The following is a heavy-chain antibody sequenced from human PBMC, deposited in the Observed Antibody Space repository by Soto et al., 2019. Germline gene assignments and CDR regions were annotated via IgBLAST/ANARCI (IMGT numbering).Heavy chain of an antibody. V-gene: IGHV3-30*18. Sequence: GSLRLSCAASGFTFSSYGMHWVRQAPGKGLEWVAVISYDGSNKYYADSVKGRFTISRDNSKNTLYLQMNSLRAEDTAVYYCANLDSSGWDYYYYGMDVWGQGTTVTVSS. CDR1: GFTFSSYG. CDR3: ANLDSSGWDYYYYGMDV. D-gene: IGHD6-19*01. CDR2: ISYDGSNK. J-gene: IGHJ6*02.